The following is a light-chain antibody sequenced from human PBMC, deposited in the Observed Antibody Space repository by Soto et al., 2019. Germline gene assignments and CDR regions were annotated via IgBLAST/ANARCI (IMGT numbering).Light chain of an antibody. CDR2: AVS. Sequence: QSVLTQPASVSGSPGHSITIAGSGTSSDIGSYNHVAWYQQFPGKSPKLMIYAVSDRPSGVSDRFSGSKSGITAPLTISGLQTEDEADYYCISYTDRQSYLFGTGTKVTVL. CDR1: SSDIGSYNH. CDR3: ISYTDRQSYL. J-gene: IGLJ1*01. V-gene: IGLV2-14*03.